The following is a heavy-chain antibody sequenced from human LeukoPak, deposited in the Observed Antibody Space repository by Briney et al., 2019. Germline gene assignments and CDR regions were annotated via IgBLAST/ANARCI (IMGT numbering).Heavy chain of an antibody. CDR1: GYTFTGYY. V-gene: IGHV1-2*02. J-gene: IGHJ4*02. D-gene: IGHD2-21*02. Sequence: GASVKVSCKASGYTFTGYYMHWVRQAPGQGLEWMGWINPNSGGTNYAQKFQGRVTMTRDTSISTAYMELSRLRSDDTAVYYCARESLMGVTALGYWGQGTLVTVSS. CDR2: INPNSGGT. CDR3: ARESLMGVTALGY.